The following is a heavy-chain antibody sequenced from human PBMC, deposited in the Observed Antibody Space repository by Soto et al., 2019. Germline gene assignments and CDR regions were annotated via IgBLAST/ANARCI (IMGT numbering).Heavy chain of an antibody. Sequence: SETLSLTCSVSGASISNYSWSWIRQPPGKGLEWIGYIYYSGVIKYNPSLKSRVTVSVDTSKNQFSLRLRSVTAADTAVYYCARNFDPYYFGLDVWGQGTTVTVSS. CDR2: IYYSGVI. V-gene: IGHV4-59*01. D-gene: IGHD2-21*01. J-gene: IGHJ6*02. CDR1: GASISNYS. CDR3: ARNFDPYYFGLDV.